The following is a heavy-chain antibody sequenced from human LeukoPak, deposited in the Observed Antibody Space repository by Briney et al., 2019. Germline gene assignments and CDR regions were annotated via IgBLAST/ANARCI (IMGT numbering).Heavy chain of an antibody. D-gene: IGHD3-10*01. J-gene: IGHJ6*03. CDR1: GFTFSSYS. CDR2: ISSSSSYI. Sequence: GESLRLSCAASGFTFSSYSMNWVRQAPGKGLEWVSSISSSSSYIYYADSVKGRFTISRDNAKNSLYLQMNSLRAEDTALYYCARGGNYGSGSWYYYYYMDVWGKGTTVTVSS. CDR3: ARGGNYGSGSWYYYYYMDV. V-gene: IGHV3-21*04.